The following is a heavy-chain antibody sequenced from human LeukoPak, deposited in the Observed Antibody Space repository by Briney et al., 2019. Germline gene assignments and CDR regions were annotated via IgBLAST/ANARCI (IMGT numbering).Heavy chain of an antibody. CDR2: INHSGST. CDR3: AREEAVKAFDI. J-gene: IGHJ3*02. D-gene: IGHD4-17*01. Sequence: SETLSLTXAXYGGSFSGYYWSWIRQPPGKGLEWIGEINHSGSTNYNPSLKSRVTISVDTSKNQFSLKLSSVTAADTAVYYCAREEAVKAFDIWGQGTMVTVSS. CDR1: GGSFSGYY. V-gene: IGHV4-34*01.